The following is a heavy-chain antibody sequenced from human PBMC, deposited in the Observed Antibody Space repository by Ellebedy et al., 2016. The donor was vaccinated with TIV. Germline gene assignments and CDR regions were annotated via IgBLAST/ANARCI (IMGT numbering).Heavy chain of an antibody. CDR1: GFTLSSYW. CDR3: AKDRLGTVPDSFDI. CDR2: INSDGNGI. Sequence: GGSLRLSXAASGFTLSSYWMHWVRQAPGKGLVWVSCINSDGNGIRYADSVKGRFTISRDNAKNTLCLQMNSLRAEDTAIYYCAKDRLGTVPDSFDIWGQGTMVTVSS. J-gene: IGHJ3*02. V-gene: IGHV3-74*01. D-gene: IGHD1/OR15-1a*01.